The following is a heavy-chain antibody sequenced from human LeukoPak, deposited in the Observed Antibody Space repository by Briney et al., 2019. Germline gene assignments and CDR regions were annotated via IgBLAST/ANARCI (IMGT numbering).Heavy chain of an antibody. V-gene: IGHV3-48*03. D-gene: IGHD3-22*01. CDR1: GFPFSSYD. J-gene: IGHJ4*02. Sequence: WGSLRLSCAASGFPFSSYDMNWVRQAPGKVLEWVSYISSSGDTIFYADSVKGRFTISRDNAKNTLYLQMNSLRAEDTAVYYCAKDSTHYRVWDNYDTRGLTYWGQGTLVTVSS. CDR3: AKDSTHYRVWDNYDTRGLTY. CDR2: ISSSGDTI.